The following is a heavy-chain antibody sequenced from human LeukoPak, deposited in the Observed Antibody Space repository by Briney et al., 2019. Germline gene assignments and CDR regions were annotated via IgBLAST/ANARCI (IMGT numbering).Heavy chain of an antibody. V-gene: IGHV3-23*01. J-gene: IGHJ4*02. CDR2: ISGSGGST. Sequence: GGSLRLSCAASGFTFSSYAMSWVRQALGKGLEWVSAISGSGGSTYYADSVKGRFTISRDNSKNTLYLQMNSLRAEDTAVYYCAKWGPAEYCSSTSCYTRGFDYWGQGTLVTVSS. D-gene: IGHD2-2*02. CDR1: GFTFSSYA. CDR3: AKWGPAEYCSSTSCYTRGFDY.